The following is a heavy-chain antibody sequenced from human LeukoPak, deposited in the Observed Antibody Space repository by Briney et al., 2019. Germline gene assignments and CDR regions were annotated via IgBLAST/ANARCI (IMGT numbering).Heavy chain of an antibody. CDR3: ARAPLRGYTYGRPFDY. CDR2: IIPTFGTP. CDR1: GDTFTSYS. V-gene: IGHV1-69*05. Sequence: SVKVSCKASGDTFTSYSISWVRQAPGQGLEWMGVIIPTFGTPNYAQKFQGRVTITTDGSTSTAYMELSSLRSEDTAVYYCARAPLRGYTYGRPFDYWGQGTLVTVSS. D-gene: IGHD5-18*01. J-gene: IGHJ4*02.